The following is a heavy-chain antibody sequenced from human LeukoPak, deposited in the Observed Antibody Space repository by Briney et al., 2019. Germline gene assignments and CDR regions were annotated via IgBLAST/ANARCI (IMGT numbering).Heavy chain of an antibody. V-gene: IGHV1-18*01. J-gene: IGHJ5*02. D-gene: IGHD6-13*01. CDR3: ARGGAAAGTLNWFDP. CDR2: INTNNGNT. CDR1: GYTSTNYG. Sequence: ASVKVSCKASGYTSTNYGISWVRQAPGQGLEWMGWINTNNGNTNYAQKLQGRVTMATDTSTSTAYMELRSLRSDDTAVYYCARGGAAAGTLNWFDPWGQGTLVNVSS.